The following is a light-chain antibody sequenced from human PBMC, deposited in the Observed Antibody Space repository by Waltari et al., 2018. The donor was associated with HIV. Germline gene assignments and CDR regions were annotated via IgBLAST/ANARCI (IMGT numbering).Light chain of an antibody. CDR1: SSDVGVCKC. Sequence: QSALTQPASVSGSPGQSITISCTGTSSDVGVCKCVSWYQQHAGKAPKLIIYEVTNRPSEISDRFSGSRSANTASLTISGLQAEDEGDYYCSSLTSSGTPYVFGTGTKVTVL. CDR2: EVT. CDR3: SSLTSSGTPYV. V-gene: IGLV2-14*01. J-gene: IGLJ1*01.